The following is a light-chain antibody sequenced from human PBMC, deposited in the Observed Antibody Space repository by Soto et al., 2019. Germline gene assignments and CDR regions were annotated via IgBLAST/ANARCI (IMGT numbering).Light chain of an antibody. Sequence: QSALTKHASVSGSPGQSINISCTGTSSDVGGYNYVSWYQQHPGKAPKLMIYEVSNRPSGVSNRFSGSKSGNTASLTSSGLQAEDEADYYCSSYTSSSTDVVFGGETKNTVL. J-gene: IGLJ2*01. CDR1: SSDVGGYNY. CDR3: SSYTSSSTDVV. CDR2: EVS. V-gene: IGLV2-14*01.